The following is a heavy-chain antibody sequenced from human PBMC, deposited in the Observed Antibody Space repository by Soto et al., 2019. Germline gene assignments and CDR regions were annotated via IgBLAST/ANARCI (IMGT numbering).Heavy chain of an antibody. Sequence: GESLQISCKAFGYNFPTFCICWVRQMPGKGLEWMGIIYPGDSDARYSPSFQGQVIFSADKSISTAYLQWSSLKASDTAMYYCARRTYYDILTGYPAPVFDYWGQGTLVTVSS. CDR1: GYNFPTFC. CDR3: ARRTYYDILTGYPAPVFDY. J-gene: IGHJ4*02. CDR2: IYPGDSDA. V-gene: IGHV5-51*01. D-gene: IGHD3-9*01.